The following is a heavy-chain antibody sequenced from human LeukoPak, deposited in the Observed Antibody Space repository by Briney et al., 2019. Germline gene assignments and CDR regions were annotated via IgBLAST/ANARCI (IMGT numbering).Heavy chain of an antibody. J-gene: IGHJ4*02. CDR1: GFTFTSSA. D-gene: IGHD5-18*01. CDR2: IVVGSGNT. CDR3: AAPSRIQLDY. V-gene: IGHV1-58*01. Sequence: GASVKVSCKASGFTFTSSAVQWVRQARGRRLEWIGWIVVGSGNTSYAQMFQGRVTITRDMSTSTAYMELSSLRSEDTAVYYCAAPSRIQLDYWGQGTLVTVSS.